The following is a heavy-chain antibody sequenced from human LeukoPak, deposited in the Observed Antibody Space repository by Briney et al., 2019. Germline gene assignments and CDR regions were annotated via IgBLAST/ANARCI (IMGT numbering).Heavy chain of an antibody. CDR2: ISYDGSNK. D-gene: IGHD6-19*01. V-gene: IGHV3-30*01. CDR3: ARTGYSSGWYNYYYYMDV. Sequence: PGGSLRLSCAASGFTFSSYAMHWVHQAPGKGLEWVAVISYDGSNKHYADSVKGRFTISRDNSKNTLYLQMNSLRAEDTAVYYCARTGYSSGWYNYYYYMDVWGKGTTVTVSS. CDR1: GFTFSSYA. J-gene: IGHJ6*03.